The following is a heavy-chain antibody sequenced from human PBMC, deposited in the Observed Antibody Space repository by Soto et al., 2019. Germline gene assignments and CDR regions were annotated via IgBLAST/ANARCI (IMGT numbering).Heavy chain of an antibody. Sequence: QVQLVQSGAEVKKPGSSVKVSCKASGGTFSSYAISWVRQAPGQGLEWMGGIIPIFGTADYAQKFQGRVTITADDSTSTAYMELSSLRSEDTAVYYCALHYGSGSNYYYSGMDVWGQGTTVTVSS. CDR2: IIPIFGTA. J-gene: IGHJ6*02. D-gene: IGHD3-10*01. CDR1: GGTFSSYA. CDR3: ALHYGSGSNYYYSGMDV. V-gene: IGHV1-69*12.